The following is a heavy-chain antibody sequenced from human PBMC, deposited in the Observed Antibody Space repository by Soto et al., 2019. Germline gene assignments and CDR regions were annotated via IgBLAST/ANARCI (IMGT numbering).Heavy chain of an antibody. CDR1: GYTFTGYY. CDR2: INPNSGGT. V-gene: IGHV1-2*04. D-gene: IGHD2-2*01. CDR3: PRDRLAEYCSSTSCSDYYYYGMDV. Sequence: QVQLVQSGAEVKKPGASVKVSCKASGYTFTGYYMHWVRQAPGQGLEWMGWINPNSGGTNYAQKFQGWVTMTRDTSISTAYIELSRLKSDDTAVYYCPRDRLAEYCSSTSCSDYYYYGMDVWGQGTTVTVSS. J-gene: IGHJ6*02.